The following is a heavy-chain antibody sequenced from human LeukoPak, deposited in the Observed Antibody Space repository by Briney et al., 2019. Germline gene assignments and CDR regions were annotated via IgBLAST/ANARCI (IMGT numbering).Heavy chain of an antibody. D-gene: IGHD1-26*01. CDR2: ISASGAST. CDR1: GXTFSNFA. V-gene: IGHV3-23*01. CDR3: AKGVGLTKRGIEY. Sequence: GGSLRLSCVASGXTFSNFAVSWVRQAPGKGLESVSAISASGASTYYADSVKGRFTISRDNSKNTVYLQMNSLRAEDTAVHYCAKGVGLTKRGIEYWGQGTLVTVSS. J-gene: IGHJ4*02.